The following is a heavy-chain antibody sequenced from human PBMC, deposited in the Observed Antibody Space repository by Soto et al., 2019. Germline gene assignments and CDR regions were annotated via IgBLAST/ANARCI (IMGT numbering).Heavy chain of an antibody. Sequence: QVQLVQSGAEVKKPGSSVRVSCTASGDTLNFYTISWVRQAPGQGLEWMGRVIPMVAMSSYAQKFQGGVTISADKSTSTVYMDLRSLRSEDTAVYYCATNYGSGSTHFDNWGQGTLVTVSS. D-gene: IGHD3-10*01. CDR2: VIPMVAMS. CDR3: ATNYGSGSTHFDN. V-gene: IGHV1-69*02. CDR1: GDTLNFYT. J-gene: IGHJ4*02.